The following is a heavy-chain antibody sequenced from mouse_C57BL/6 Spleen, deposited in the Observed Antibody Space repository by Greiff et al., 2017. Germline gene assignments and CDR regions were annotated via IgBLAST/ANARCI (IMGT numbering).Heavy chain of an antibody. CDR3: ARSGYDYDYYYAMDY. CDR2: IDPSDSET. CDR1: GYTFTSYW. J-gene: IGHJ4*01. Sequence: VQLQQSGAELVRPGSSVKLSCKASGYTFTSYWMHWVKQRPIQGLEWIGNIDPSDSETHYNQKFKDKATLTVDKSSSTAYMQLSSLTSEDSAVYYCARSGYDYDYYYAMDYWGQGTSVTVSS. V-gene: IGHV1-52*01. D-gene: IGHD2-4*01.